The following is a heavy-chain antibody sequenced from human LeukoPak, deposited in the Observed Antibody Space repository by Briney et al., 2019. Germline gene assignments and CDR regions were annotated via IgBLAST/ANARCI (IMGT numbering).Heavy chain of an antibody. CDR1: GGSISSYY. V-gene: IGHV4-59*08. CDR2: IYYSGST. CDR3: ARGYSRTYFAY. J-gene: IGHJ4*02. Sequence: SETLSLTCTVSGGSISSYYWSWILQPPGKGLVWMGYIYYSGSTNYNPSLKSRVTISIDPSKDQFSLKLSPVTAADPAVYYCARGYSRTYFAYWGQGTLVTVCS. D-gene: IGHD5-18*01.